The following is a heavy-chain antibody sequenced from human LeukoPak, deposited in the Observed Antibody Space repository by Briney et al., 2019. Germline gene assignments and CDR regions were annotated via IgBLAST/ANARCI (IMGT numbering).Heavy chain of an antibody. J-gene: IGHJ4*02. CDR3: AKGPYYDSSGYIPNDY. CDR1: GFTFSSYA. V-gene: IGHV3-23*01. Sequence: GGSLRLSCAASGFTFSSYAMSWVRQAPGKGPEWVSAISGSGGSTYYADSVKGRFTISRDNSKNTLYLQMNSLRAEDTAVYYCAKGPYYDSSGYIPNDYWGQGTLVTVSS. D-gene: IGHD3-22*01. CDR2: ISGSGGST.